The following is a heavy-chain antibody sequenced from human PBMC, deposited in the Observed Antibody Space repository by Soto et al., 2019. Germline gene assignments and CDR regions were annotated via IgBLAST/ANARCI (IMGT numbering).Heavy chain of an antibody. Sequence: ASVKVSCKASGYTFTPYAIHWVRQAPGQRLEWMGWINDGNGNTNYAQKLQGRVTMTTDTSTSTAYMELRSLRSDDTAVYYCARDLNSGLTDYWGQGTLVTVSS. CDR3: ARDLNSGLTDY. V-gene: IGHV1-3*01. J-gene: IGHJ4*02. CDR2: INDGNGNT. CDR1: GYTFTPYA. D-gene: IGHD6-19*01.